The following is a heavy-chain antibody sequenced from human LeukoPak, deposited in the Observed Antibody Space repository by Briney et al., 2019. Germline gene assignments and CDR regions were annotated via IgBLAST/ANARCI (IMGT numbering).Heavy chain of an antibody. J-gene: IGHJ4*02. CDR3: VGLGENY. D-gene: IGHD3-16*01. CDR2: IKQDGSEK. Sequence: GGSLRLSCTASGFTFRRYEMSGARQASGKGLEWVANIKQDGSEKYYVDSVKGRFTISRDNAKNSLYLQMNSLRAEDTAVYYCVGLGENYWGQGTLVTVSS. V-gene: IGHV3-7*02. CDR1: GFTFRRYE.